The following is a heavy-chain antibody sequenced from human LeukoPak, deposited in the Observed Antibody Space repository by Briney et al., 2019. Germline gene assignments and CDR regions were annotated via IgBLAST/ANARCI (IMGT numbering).Heavy chain of an antibody. CDR3: ARGRDHAFDI. V-gene: IGHV3-48*01. Sequence: GGSLRLSCAASGLAFSSSVMNWVRQTAGKGLEWLSYSSASSSDVYYADSVKGRVTISRDNAKSSLYLQMNSLTAEDTAIYFCARGRDHAFDIWGQGTRVTVSS. CDR1: GLAFSSSV. CDR2: SSASSSDV. J-gene: IGHJ3*02.